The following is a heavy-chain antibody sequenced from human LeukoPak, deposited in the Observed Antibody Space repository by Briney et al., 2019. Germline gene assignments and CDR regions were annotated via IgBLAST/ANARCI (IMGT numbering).Heavy chain of an antibody. CDR3: AKDSISWAFDI. Sequence: GGSLRLSCAASGFTFSSYGMHWVRQAPGKGLEWVAVIWYDGSNKYYADSVKGRFTISRDNSKNTLYLQMNSLRAEDTAVYYCAKDSISWAFDIWGQGTMVTVSS. CDR1: GFTFSSYG. CDR2: IWYDGSNK. D-gene: IGHD3-3*02. J-gene: IGHJ3*02. V-gene: IGHV3-30*02.